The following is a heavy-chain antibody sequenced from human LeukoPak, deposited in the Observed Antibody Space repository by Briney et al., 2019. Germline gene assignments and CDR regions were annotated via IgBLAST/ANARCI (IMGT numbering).Heavy chain of an antibody. CDR1: GASISSSNYY. CDR3: ARSNGYGLIDY. Sequence: SETLSLTCAVSGASISSSNYYWGWVRQSPGKGLEWIGNIYSSGNTYYNASLKSRVTMYIDTSKNQFSLKLSSVTAADTAMYYCARSNGYGLIDYWGQGTLVTVSS. V-gene: IGHV4-39*01. J-gene: IGHJ4*02. CDR2: IYSSGNT. D-gene: IGHD5-12*01.